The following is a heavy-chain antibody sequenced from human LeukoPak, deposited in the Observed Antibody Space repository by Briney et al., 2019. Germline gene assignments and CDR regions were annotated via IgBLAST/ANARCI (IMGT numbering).Heavy chain of an antibody. D-gene: IGHD5-12*01. CDR3: ARGRVARLDY. CDR1: GGSLSGSY. CDR2: INHSGSA. J-gene: IGHJ4*02. Sequence: SETLSLTCAVYGGSLSGSYWSWIRQPPGQGLEWIGEINHSGSANYNPSLKSRVTLSIDKSKNQFSLNLNSVTAADTAVYYCARGRVARLDYWGQGTLVTVSS. V-gene: IGHV4-34*01.